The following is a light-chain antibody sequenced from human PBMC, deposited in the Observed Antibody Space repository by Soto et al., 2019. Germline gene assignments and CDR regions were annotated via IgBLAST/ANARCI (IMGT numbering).Light chain of an antibody. CDR1: SSDVGGYNY. V-gene: IGLV2-14*01. Sequence: QSALTQPASVSGSPGQSITISCTGTSSDVGGYNYVSWYQQYPGKAPKLMIYEVSNRPSGVSNRFSGSKSGNTASLTISGLQAEDEADYYCSSYTSDITQVFGGGTKVTVL. CDR2: EVS. J-gene: IGLJ2*01. CDR3: SSYTSDITQV.